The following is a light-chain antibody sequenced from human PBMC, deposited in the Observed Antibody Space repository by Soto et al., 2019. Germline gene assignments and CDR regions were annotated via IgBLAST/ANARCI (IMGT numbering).Light chain of an antibody. CDR2: WAS. J-gene: IGKJ4*01. CDR1: QSLLYISNNKNY. Sequence: DIVMTQSPDSLAVSLGERATINCKSSQSLLYISNNKNYLAWYQQKPGQPPKLLIHWASTRESGVPDRFSGSGSGTDFTLTISSLEAEDVAVYYCQQYYSTPPTFGGGTKVEIK. CDR3: QQYYSTPPT. V-gene: IGKV4-1*01.